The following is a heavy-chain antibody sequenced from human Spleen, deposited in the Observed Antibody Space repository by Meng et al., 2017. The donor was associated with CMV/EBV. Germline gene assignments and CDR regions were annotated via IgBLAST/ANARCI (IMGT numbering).Heavy chain of an antibody. Sequence: SVKVSCKASGGTFSSYAISWVRQTPGQGLEWMGGIIPIFGTANYAQKFQGRVTITTDESTSTAYMELSSLRSDDAAVYYCASGGRRQGLYCSSTRCSLFNYWGQGTLVTVSS. CDR3: ASGGRRQGLYCSSTRCSLFNY. CDR1: GGTFSSYA. J-gene: IGHJ4*02. D-gene: IGHD2-2*01. CDR2: IIPIFGTA. V-gene: IGHV1-69*05.